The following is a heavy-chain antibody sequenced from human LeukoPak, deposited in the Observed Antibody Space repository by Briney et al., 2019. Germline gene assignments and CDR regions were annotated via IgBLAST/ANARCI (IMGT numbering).Heavy chain of an antibody. Sequence: GGSLRLSCAASGFTFSRHGMHWVRQAPGKGLEWVSAISGSGGSTYYADSVKGRFAISRDNSKNTLYLQMNNLRAEDTAVYYCARGGNVPLACKWFDYWGRGTLVTVS. J-gene: IGHJ4*02. CDR1: GFTFSRHG. D-gene: IGHD1-1*01. CDR3: ARGGNVPLACKWFDY. V-gene: IGHV3-23*01. CDR2: ISGSGGST.